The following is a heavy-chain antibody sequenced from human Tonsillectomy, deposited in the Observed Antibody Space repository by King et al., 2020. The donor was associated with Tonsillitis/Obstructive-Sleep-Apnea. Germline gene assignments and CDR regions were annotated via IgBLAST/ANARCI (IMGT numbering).Heavy chain of an antibody. Sequence: QLVQSGAAVKGPGASVTVSCKASGYSFTDYYVHWVRQVPGQGLEWLGMIKPSDGSTKYKETFEGRVTVTREPSTNTVYLQFYTLASEDAANYYCARGLPIGRGATRPTFENWGQGTLITVSS. J-gene: IGHJ4*02. CDR1: GYSFTDYY. CDR2: IKPSDGST. D-gene: IGHD5-24*01. CDR3: ARGLPIGRGATRPTFEN. V-gene: IGHV1-46*01.